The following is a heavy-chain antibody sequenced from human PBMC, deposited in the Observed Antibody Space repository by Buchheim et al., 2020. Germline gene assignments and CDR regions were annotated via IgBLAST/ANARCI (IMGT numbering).Heavy chain of an antibody. J-gene: IGHJ5*02. V-gene: IGHV4-4*02. CDR1: GGSISSSNW. Sequence: QVQLQESGPGLVKPSGTLSLTCAVSGGSISSSNWWSWVRQPPGKGLEWIGEIYHSGSTNYNPSLKSRFTISVDKSNNQFSPKLSSVTAADTAVYYCVRERAGRYGSGSYRWFDPWGQGTL. D-gene: IGHD3-10*01. CDR3: VRERAGRYGSGSYRWFDP. CDR2: IYHSGST.